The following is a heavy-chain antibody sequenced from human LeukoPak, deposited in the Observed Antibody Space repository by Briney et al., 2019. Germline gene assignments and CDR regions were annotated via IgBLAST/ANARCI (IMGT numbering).Heavy chain of an antibody. J-gene: IGHJ4*02. CDR2: ISGSSGTT. V-gene: IGHV3-23*01. Sequence: GGSLRLSCAASGFSFSNYAMTWVRQAPGKGVEGGSTISGSSGTTFYADSVKGRFTISTDSSKNTLYLQMNSLRAEDTAVYYCAKRGKPAYDYVWGSYPFDYWGQGTLVTVSS. D-gene: IGHD3-16*02. CDR1: GFSFSNYA. CDR3: AKRGKPAYDYVWGSYPFDY.